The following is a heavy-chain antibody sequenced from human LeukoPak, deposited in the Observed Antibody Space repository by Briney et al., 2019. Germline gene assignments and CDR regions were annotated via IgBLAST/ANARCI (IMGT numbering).Heavy chain of an antibody. CDR3: ARVFRGAVSSNWFDP. CDR1: GGSINGYF. Sequence: SETLSLTCTVSGGSINGYFWTWIRQPPGKGLEWIGYISDSGSTNYNPSLKSRVTLSVDSSNTEFSLRLNSVTAADTAVYYCARVFRGAVSSNWFDPWGQGTPVTVSS. CDR2: ISDSGST. J-gene: IGHJ5*02. V-gene: IGHV4-59*01. D-gene: IGHD3-3*01.